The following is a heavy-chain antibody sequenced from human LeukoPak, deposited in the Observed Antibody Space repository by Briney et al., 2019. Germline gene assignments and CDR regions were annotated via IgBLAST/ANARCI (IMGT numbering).Heavy chain of an antibody. CDR1: GFMIDDYG. D-gene: IGHD5-18*01. CDR2: SNWYGGST. Sequence: GGALTLSCAGSGFMIDDYGMTWVRQAPGKGLEWVGISNWYGGSTGYADSVQGRFIISRDNAKNSLYLQMNSLRAEDTALYYCAREGQISYIYGENWFDPWGQGTLVTVSS. CDR3: AREGQISYIYGENWFDP. V-gene: IGHV3-20*04. J-gene: IGHJ5*02.